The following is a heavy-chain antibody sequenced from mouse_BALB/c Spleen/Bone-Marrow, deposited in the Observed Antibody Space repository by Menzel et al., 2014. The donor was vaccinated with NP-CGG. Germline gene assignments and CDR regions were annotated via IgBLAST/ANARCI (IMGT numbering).Heavy chain of an antibody. CDR2: IKPSNGGT. J-gene: IGHJ3*01. Sequence: VQLQQSGAELVKPGASVKLSCKASGYTFTSYYMYWVKQRPGQGLEWIGEIKPSNGGTNFNEKFKSKATLTVDESSSTAYMQLSSLTSEDSAVYYCTREGDSPFAYWGQGTLVTVSA. D-gene: IGHD2-13*01. V-gene: IGHV1S81*02. CDR3: TREGDSPFAY. CDR1: GYTFTSYY.